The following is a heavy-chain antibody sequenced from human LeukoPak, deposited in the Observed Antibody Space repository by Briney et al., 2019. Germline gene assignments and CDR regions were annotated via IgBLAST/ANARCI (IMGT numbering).Heavy chain of an antibody. CDR1: GFTFDDYA. CDR3: AKDYGSGSSIRFDY. Sequence: GGSLRLSCAASGFTFDDYAMHWVRQAPGKGLEWVSGISWNSGSIGYADSVKGRFTISRDNAKNSLYLQMNSLRAEDTALYYCAKDYGSGSSIRFDYWGQGTLVTVSS. V-gene: IGHV3-9*01. CDR2: ISWNSGSI. D-gene: IGHD3-10*01. J-gene: IGHJ4*02.